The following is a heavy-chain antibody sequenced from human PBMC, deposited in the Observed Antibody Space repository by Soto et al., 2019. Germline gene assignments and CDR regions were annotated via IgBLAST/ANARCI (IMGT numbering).Heavy chain of an antibody. D-gene: IGHD3-10*01. J-gene: IGHJ6*02. V-gene: IGHV3-30-3*01. CDR2: ISYDGSNK. Sequence: SLRLSCAASGFTFSSQAMHWVRQAPGKGLEWVTVISYDGSNKYYADSVKGRFTISRDNSKNTLYLQMNSLRAEDTAVYYCARDKGRKAGMDVWGQGTTVTVSS. CDR1: GFTFSSQA. CDR3: ARDKGRKAGMDV.